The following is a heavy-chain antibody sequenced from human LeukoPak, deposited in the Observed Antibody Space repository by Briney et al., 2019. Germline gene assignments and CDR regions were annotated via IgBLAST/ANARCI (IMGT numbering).Heavy chain of an antibody. CDR1: GYSFTSYW. V-gene: IGHV5-51*01. D-gene: IGHD6-19*01. CDR3: ARLTAVAGTNFDY. J-gene: IGHJ4*02. CDR2: IYPGDSDT. Sequence: GESLKISSKGSGYSFTSYWICWVRQMPGKRLEWMGVIYPGDSDTRYSPSFQGQVTISADKSISTAYLQWSSLKASDTAMYYCARLTAVAGTNFDYWGQGTLVTVSS.